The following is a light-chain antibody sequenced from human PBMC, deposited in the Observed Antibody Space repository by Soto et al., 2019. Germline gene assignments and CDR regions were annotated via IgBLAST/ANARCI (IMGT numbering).Light chain of an antibody. CDR1: QSIISW. V-gene: IGKV1-5*03. Sequence: DIQMTQSPSTLSASVGYRVTITYRASQSIISWLAWYQQKPGKAPKLLIYKASSLEIGVPSRFRGSGSGTEFTLTISSLQPDDVATYYCQQYNSYSPTFGQGTKVEIK. CDR3: QQYNSYSPT. J-gene: IGKJ1*01. CDR2: KAS.